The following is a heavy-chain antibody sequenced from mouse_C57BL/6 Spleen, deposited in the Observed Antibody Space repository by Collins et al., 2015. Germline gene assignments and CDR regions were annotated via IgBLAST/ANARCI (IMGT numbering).Heavy chain of an antibody. CDR3: ARSSYYAMDY. CDR2: IDPSDSET. Sequence: QLQQPGAELVKPGAPVKLSCKASGYTFTSYWMNWVKQRPGRGLEWIGRIDPSDSETHYNQKFKDKATLTVDKSSSTAYIQLSSLTSEDSAVYYCARSSYYAMDYWGQGTSVTVSS. CDR1: GYTFTSYW. V-gene: IGHV1-69*02. J-gene: IGHJ4*01.